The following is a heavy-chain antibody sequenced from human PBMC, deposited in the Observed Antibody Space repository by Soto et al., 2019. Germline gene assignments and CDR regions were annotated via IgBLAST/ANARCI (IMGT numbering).Heavy chain of an antibody. CDR2: INHSGST. D-gene: IGHD3-3*01. J-gene: IGHJ4*02. Sequence: SETLSLTCAVYGGSFSGYYWSWIRQPPGKGLEWIGEINHSGSTNYNPSLKSRVTISVDTSKNQFSLKLSSVTAADTAVYYCAQTDYDFWSGYPSGGFYFDYWGQGTLVTVSS. CDR1: GGSFSGYY. CDR3: AQTDYDFWSGYPSGGFYFDY. V-gene: IGHV4-34*01.